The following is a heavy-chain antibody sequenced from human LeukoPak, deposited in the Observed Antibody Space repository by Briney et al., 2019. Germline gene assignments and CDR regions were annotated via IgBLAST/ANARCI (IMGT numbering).Heavy chain of an antibody. CDR2: ISSSSSYI. CDR3: ARDQVHGAFDL. CDR1: GFTFSSYS. V-gene: IGHV3-21*01. J-gene: IGHJ2*01. Sequence: PGRSLRLSCAASGFTFSSYSMNWVRQAPGKGLEWVSSISSSSSYIYYADSVKGRFTISRDNAKNSLYLQMNSLRAEDTAVYYCARDQVHGAFDLWGRGTLVTVSS.